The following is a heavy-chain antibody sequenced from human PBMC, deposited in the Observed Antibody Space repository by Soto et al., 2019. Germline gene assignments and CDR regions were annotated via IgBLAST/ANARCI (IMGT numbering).Heavy chain of an antibody. J-gene: IGHJ6*02. V-gene: IGHV4-61*01. Sequence: QVQLQESGPGLVKPSETLSLTCTVSGGSVSSGSYYWSWIRQPPGKGLEWIGYIYYSGSTNYNPSRKTRVTLSLATAKNQFPLKLSSGTAADTAVYYCARGIEGWYQGRSYYGMDVWGQGTTVTVSS. CDR3: ARGIEGWYQGRSYYGMDV. D-gene: IGHD6-19*01. CDR1: GGSVSSGSYY. CDR2: IYYSGST.